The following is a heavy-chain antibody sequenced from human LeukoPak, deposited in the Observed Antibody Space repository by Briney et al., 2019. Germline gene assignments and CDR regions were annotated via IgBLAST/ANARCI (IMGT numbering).Heavy chain of an antibody. CDR1: GGSISSSSYY. CDR2: IYYSGST. Sequence: SETLPLTCTVSGGSISSSSYYWGWIRQPPGKGLEWIGSIYYSGSTYYNPSLKSRVTISVDTSKNQFSLKLSSVTAADTAVYYCARLGSGWYMGYFQHWGQGTLVTVSS. D-gene: IGHD6-19*01. CDR3: ARLGSGWYMGYFQH. J-gene: IGHJ1*01. V-gene: IGHV4-39*01.